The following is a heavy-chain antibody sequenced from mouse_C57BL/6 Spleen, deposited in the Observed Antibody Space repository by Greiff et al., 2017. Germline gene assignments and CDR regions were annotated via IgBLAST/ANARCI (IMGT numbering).Heavy chain of an antibody. J-gene: IGHJ1*03. CDR3: ARRAYYYGEGYFAV. D-gene: IGHD1-1*01. CDR1: GYTFTSYW. V-gene: IGHV1-69*01. Sequence: VQLQQPGAELVMPGASVKLSCKASGYTFTSYWMHWVKQRPGQGLEWIGEIDPSDSYTNYNQKFKGKSTLTVDKSSSTAYIQLSSLTSEDSAVYYCARRAYYYGEGYFAVWGTGTPVTVSS. CDR2: IDPSDSYT.